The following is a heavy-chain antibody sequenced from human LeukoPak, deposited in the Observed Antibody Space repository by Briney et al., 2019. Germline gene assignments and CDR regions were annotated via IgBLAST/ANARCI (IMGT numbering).Heavy chain of an antibody. CDR1: GGSISSSNW. CDR2: IYHSGST. V-gene: IGHV4-4*02. J-gene: IGHJ4*02. CDR3: ARVGTYAGGEMATVNFDY. Sequence: SGTLSLTCAVSGGSISSSNWWSWVRQPPGKGLEWIGEIYHSGSTNYNPSLKSRVTISVDKSKNQFSLKLSSVTAADTAVYYCARVGTYAGGEMATVNFDYWGQGTLVTVSS. D-gene: IGHD5-24*01.